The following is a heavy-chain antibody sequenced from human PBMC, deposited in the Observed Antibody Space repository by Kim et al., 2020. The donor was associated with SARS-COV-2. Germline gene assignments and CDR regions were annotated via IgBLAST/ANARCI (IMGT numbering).Heavy chain of an antibody. CDR1: GFTFSDYY. J-gene: IGHJ4*02. Sequence: GGSLRLSCAASGFTFSDYYMSWIRQAPGKGLEWVSYISSSGSTIYYADSVKGRFTISRDNAKNSLYLQMNSLRAEDTAVYYCARDAIPPLWFEEQRPTYYFDSWGQGTLVTVSS. CDR3: ARDAIPPLWFEEQRPTYYFDS. CDR2: ISSSGSTI. V-gene: IGHV3-11*01. D-gene: IGHD3-10*01.